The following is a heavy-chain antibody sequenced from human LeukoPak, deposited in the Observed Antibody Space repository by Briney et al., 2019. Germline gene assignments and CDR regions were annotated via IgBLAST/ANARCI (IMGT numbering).Heavy chain of an antibody. J-gene: IGHJ3*02. V-gene: IGHV3-7*01. Sequence: PGGSLRLSXAASGFTFSRYWMSWVRQAPGKGLEGVANIEQDGSEKYYVDSVKGRFTISRDNAKNSLYLQMNSLRAEDTAVYYCAREFCSGANCYPMGAFDMWGQGTMVTVSS. CDR3: AREFCSGANCYPMGAFDM. CDR1: GFTFSRYW. CDR2: IEQDGSEK. D-gene: IGHD2-15*01.